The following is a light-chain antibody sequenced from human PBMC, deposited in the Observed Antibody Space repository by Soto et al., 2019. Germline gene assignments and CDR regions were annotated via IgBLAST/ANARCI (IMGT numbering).Light chain of an antibody. V-gene: IGLV1-44*01. CDR2: DND. CDR3: ATWDDSRNGYV. J-gene: IGLJ1*01. Sequence: QSVLTQPPSVSGAPGQRVTISASGSTSNIGSNTVSWYQQLPGTAPRLLIYDNDERPSGVPDRFSGSKSATSASLAISGLQPEDEGDYYCATWDDSRNGYVFGPGTKVTVL. CDR1: TSNIGSNT.